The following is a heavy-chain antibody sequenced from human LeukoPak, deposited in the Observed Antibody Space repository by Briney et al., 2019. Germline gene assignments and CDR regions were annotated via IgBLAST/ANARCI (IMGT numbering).Heavy chain of an antibody. CDR3: AREGTTVTTHSSFDY. D-gene: IGHD4-11*01. CDR1: GFTFDDYG. Sequence: RAGGSLRLSCAASGFTFDDYGMSWVRHAPGKGLEWVSGINWNGGSTGYADSVKGRFTISRDNSKNTLYLQMNSLRAEDTAVYYCAREGTTVTTHSSFDYWGQGTLVTVSS. CDR2: INWNGGST. J-gene: IGHJ4*02. V-gene: IGHV3-20*04.